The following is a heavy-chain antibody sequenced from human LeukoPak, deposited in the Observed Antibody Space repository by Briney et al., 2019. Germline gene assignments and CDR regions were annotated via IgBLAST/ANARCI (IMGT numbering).Heavy chain of an antibody. D-gene: IGHD2-2*01. Sequence: ASVTVSCKASGYTFTGYYMHWVRQAPGQGLEWMGWINPNSGGTNYAQKFQGRVTMTRDTSISTAYMELSRLRSDDTAVYYCARVGYCSSTSCSLWYFDLWGRGTLVTVSS. J-gene: IGHJ2*01. CDR1: GYTFTGYY. CDR2: INPNSGGT. V-gene: IGHV1-2*02. CDR3: ARVGYCSSTSCSLWYFDL.